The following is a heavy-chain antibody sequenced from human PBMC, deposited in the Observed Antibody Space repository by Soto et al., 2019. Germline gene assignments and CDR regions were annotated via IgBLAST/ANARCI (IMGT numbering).Heavy chain of an antibody. J-gene: IGHJ4*02. CDR3: ARTQDFDWLLFDY. Sequence: SETLALTCTVSGGCISSSSYYWGWIRQPPGKGLEWIGSIYYSGSTYYNPSLKSRVTISVDTSKNQFSLKLSSVTAADTAVYYCARTQDFDWLLFDYWGQGTLVTVSS. V-gene: IGHV4-39*01. D-gene: IGHD3-9*01. CDR1: GGCISSSSYY. CDR2: IYYSGST.